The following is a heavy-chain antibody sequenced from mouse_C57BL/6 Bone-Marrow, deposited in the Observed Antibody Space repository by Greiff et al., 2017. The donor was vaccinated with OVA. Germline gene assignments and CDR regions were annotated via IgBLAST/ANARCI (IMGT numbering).Heavy chain of an antibody. J-gene: IGHJ4*01. Sequence: EVKLMESGAGLVKPGGSLKLSCAASGFTFSSYAMSWVRQTPEKRLEWVAYISSGGDYIYYADTVKGRFTISRDNARNTLYLQMSSLKSEDTAMYYCTRDRATYYDYDEENAMDYWGQGTSVTVSS. CDR2: ISSGGDYI. D-gene: IGHD2-4*01. V-gene: IGHV5-9-1*02. CDR1: GFTFSSYA. CDR3: TRDRATYYDYDEENAMDY.